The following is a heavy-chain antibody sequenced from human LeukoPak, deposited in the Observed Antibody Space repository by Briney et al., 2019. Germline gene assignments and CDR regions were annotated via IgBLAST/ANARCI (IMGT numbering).Heavy chain of an antibody. Sequence: PGGSLRLSCAAPGFTFDKFWMHWLRQVPGKGLVWVSRINTDGSGILYADFGEGRFTISRDNAKNTVYLQMNSLTVEDTAFYYCARGDALGGRGRPEYWGQGTLVTVSP. D-gene: IGHD1-1*01. CDR2: INTDGSGI. J-gene: IGHJ4*02. CDR3: ARGDALGGRGRPEY. V-gene: IGHV3-74*01. CDR1: GFTFDKFW.